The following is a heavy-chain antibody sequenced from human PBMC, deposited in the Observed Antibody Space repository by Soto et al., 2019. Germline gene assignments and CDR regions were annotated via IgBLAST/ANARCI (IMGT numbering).Heavy chain of an antibody. CDR3: ARDYGGDPSYGLDV. D-gene: IGHD2-21*02. V-gene: IGHV4-59*01. J-gene: IGHJ6*02. Sequence: PSETLSLTCTVSGGSISSFYWSWIRQPPGKGLEWLGNIYFSGSTNYNPSLKSRVTISVDTSKNQFSLKLSSVTAADTAVYYCARDYGGDPSYGLDVWGQGTTVTVSS. CDR1: GGSISSFY. CDR2: IYFSGST.